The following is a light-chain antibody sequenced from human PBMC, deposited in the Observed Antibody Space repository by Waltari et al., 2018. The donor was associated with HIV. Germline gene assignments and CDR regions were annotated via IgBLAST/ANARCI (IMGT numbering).Light chain of an antibody. CDR1: SSDVGGYHY. CDR2: EVS. V-gene: IGLV2-14*01. J-gene: IGLJ1*01. Sequence: QSALTQPASVSGSPGQSITISCTGTSSDVGGYHYGSWYQQHPGKAPKLMICEVSNRPSGVSHRFSGSKSGNTASLTISGLQSEDEADYYCTSYTSSSTQIFGTGTKVTVL. CDR3: TSYTSSSTQI.